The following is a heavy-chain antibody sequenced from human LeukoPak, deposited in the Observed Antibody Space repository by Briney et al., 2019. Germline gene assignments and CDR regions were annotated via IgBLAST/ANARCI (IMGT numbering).Heavy chain of an antibody. V-gene: IGHV4-4*07. J-gene: IGHJ4*02. CDR2: IYTSGST. CDR1: GGSISSYY. CDR3: ARWAQRYYDFWSGPGPLGSFDY. D-gene: IGHD3-3*01. Sequence: SETLSLTCTVSGGSISSYYWSWLRQPAGKGLEWIGRIYTSGSTNYNPSLKSRVTMSVDTSKNQFSLKLSSVTAADTAVYYCARWAQRYYDFWSGPGPLGSFDYWGQGTLVTVSS.